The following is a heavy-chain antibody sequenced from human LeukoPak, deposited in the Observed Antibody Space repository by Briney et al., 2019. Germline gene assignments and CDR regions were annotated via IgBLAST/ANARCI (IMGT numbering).Heavy chain of an antibody. Sequence: ASVKVYCKASGYTFTGYYMHWVRQAPGQGLEWMGWINPNSGGTNYAQKFQGRVTMTRDTSISTAYMELSRLRSDDTAVYYCARDLAFDSLSDIMDVWGQGTTVTVSS. CDR1: GYTFTGYY. CDR2: INPNSGGT. D-gene: IGHD3-3*02. V-gene: IGHV1-2*02. J-gene: IGHJ6*02. CDR3: ARDLAFDSLSDIMDV.